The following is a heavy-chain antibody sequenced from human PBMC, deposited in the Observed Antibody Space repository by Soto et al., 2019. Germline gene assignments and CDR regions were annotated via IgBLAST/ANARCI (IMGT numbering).Heavy chain of an antibody. D-gene: IGHD2-2*01. CDR3: ARDREWYCSSTSCYFIPFDY. J-gene: IGHJ4*02. V-gene: IGHV1-18*01. Sequence: AASVKVSCKASGYTFTSYGISWVRQAPGQGLEWMGWISAYNGNTNYAQKLQGRVTMTTDTSTSTAYMELRSLRSDDTAVYYCARDREWYCSSTSCYFIPFDYWGQGTLVTVSS. CDR1: GYTFTSYG. CDR2: ISAYNGNT.